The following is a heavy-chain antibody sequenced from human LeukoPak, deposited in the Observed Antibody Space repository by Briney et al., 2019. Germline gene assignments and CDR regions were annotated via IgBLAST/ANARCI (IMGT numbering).Heavy chain of an antibody. D-gene: IGHD2-2*01. CDR3: ARDSSVVPTVANWYFDL. Sequence: GASVKVSCKASGYTFTGYYMHWVRQAPGQGLEWMGWINPNSGGTNYAQKFQGRVTMTRDTSITTAYMDLGSLRSDDTAIYYCARDSSVVPTVANWYFDLWGRGTLVTVSP. CDR2: INPNSGGT. V-gene: IGHV1-2*02. CDR1: GYTFTGYY. J-gene: IGHJ2*01.